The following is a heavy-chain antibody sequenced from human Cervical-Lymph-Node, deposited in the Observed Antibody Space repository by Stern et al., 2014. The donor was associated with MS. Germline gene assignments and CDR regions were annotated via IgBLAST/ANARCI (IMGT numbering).Heavy chain of an antibody. V-gene: IGHV5-51*01. Sequence: EVQLVQSGPEVKRPGESLKISCQASGYTFTSYWIGWVRQMPGKGLEWIAIIFPGGSDIRYSPSFQGQFPISADKSSSTAYLQWNNLKASDTAIYYCARQRYLDYWGQGTLVTVSS. CDR3: ARQRYLDY. J-gene: IGHJ4*02. CDR1: GYTFTSYW. CDR2: IFPGGSDI.